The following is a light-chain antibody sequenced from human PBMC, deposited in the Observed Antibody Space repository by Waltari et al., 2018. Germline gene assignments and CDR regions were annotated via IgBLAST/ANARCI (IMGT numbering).Light chain of an antibody. V-gene: IGLV2-14*03. CDR2: DVT. CDR3: SSYTTTRVM. J-gene: IGLJ3*02. CDR1: GSDVGGYNY. Sequence: QSAPTQPASVSGSPGQSITIPCSGTGSDVGGYNYVSWYQQHPGKAPKVIIYDVTNRPSGVSDRFSGSKSGNTASLTISGLQAEDEADYYCSSYTTTRVMFGGGTKVTVL.